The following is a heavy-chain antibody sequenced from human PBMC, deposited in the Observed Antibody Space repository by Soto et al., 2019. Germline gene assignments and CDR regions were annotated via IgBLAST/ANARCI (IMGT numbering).Heavy chain of an antibody. J-gene: IGHJ4*02. CDR2: IIPIFGTA. V-gene: IGHV1-69*01. CDR3: AREYYYGSGSYYNVGKYYFDY. CDR1: GGTFSSYA. Sequence: QVQLVQSGAEVKKPGSSVKVSCKASGGTFSSYAISWVRQAPGQGLEWMGGIIPIFGTANYAQKFQGRVTITADESTSTAYMELSSLRSEDTAVYYCAREYYYGSGSYYNVGKYYFDYWGQGTLVTVSS. D-gene: IGHD3-10*01.